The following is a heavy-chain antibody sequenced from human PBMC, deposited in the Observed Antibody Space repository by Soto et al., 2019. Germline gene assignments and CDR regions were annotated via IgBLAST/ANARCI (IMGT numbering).Heavy chain of an antibody. D-gene: IGHD3-22*01. Sequence: SETLSLTCAVYGGSFGGYYWSWIRQPPGKGLEWIGEINHSGSTNYNPSLKSRVTISVDTSKNQFSLKLSSVTAADTAVYYCARAPYDSSGYVDYWGQGTLVTVSS. CDR3: ARAPYDSSGYVDY. V-gene: IGHV4-34*01. J-gene: IGHJ4*02. CDR2: INHSGST. CDR1: GGSFGGYY.